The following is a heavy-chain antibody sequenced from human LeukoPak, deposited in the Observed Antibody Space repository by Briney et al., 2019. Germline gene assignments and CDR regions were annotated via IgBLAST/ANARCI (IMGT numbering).Heavy chain of an antibody. Sequence: PGGSLRLSCAASGFTFSRNAMHWVRQAPGKGLEWVVVISYDGSNKYYADSVKGRFTISRDNSKNTLYLQMNSLRAEDTAVYYCARDDYYDSSGYLKFDYWGQGTLVTVSS. D-gene: IGHD3-22*01. CDR2: ISYDGSNK. V-gene: IGHV3-30-3*01. CDR3: ARDDYYDSSGYLKFDY. J-gene: IGHJ4*02. CDR1: GFTFSRNA.